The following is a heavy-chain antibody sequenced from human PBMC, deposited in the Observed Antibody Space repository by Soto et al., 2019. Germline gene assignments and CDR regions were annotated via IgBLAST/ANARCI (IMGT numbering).Heavy chain of an antibody. CDR2: ISGSGGST. CDR1: GFTFSSYA. Sequence: GGSLRLSCAASGFTFSSYAMSWVRQAPGKGLEWVSAISGSGGSTYYADSVKGRFTISRDNSKNTLYLQMNSLRAEDTAVYYCAKAFIWGSYRPPYYYYGMDVWGQGTTVTVSS. D-gene: IGHD3-16*02. V-gene: IGHV3-23*01. CDR3: AKAFIWGSYRPPYYYYGMDV. J-gene: IGHJ6*02.